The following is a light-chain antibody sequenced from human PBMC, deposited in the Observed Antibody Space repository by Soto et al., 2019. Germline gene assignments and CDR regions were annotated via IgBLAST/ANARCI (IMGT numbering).Light chain of an antibody. J-gene: IGKJ2*01. CDR1: QSVSSN. CDR2: GAS. V-gene: IGKV3-20*01. CDR3: QQHGYLPYT. Sequence: EIVVTQSPATLSVSPGERATLSCRASQSVSSNLAWYQQRPGQAPRLLIYGASSRAAGIPDRFGGSGSGTEFTLTISRLAPEDFEVYYCQQHGYLPYTFAQGTKVDIK.